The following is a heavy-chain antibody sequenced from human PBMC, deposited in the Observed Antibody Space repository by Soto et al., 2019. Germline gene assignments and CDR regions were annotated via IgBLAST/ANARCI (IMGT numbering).Heavy chain of an antibody. J-gene: IGHJ3*02. V-gene: IGHV4-31*03. CDR2: IYYSGST. CDR1: GGSISSGGYY. Sequence: PSETLSLTCTVSGGSISSGGYYWSWIRQHPGKGLEWIGYIYYSGSTYYNPSLKSRVTISVDTSKNQFSLKLSSVTAADTAVYYCARDSYSSSWYAAFDSWGQGTMVTVSS. CDR3: ARDSYSSSWYAAFDS. D-gene: IGHD6-13*01.